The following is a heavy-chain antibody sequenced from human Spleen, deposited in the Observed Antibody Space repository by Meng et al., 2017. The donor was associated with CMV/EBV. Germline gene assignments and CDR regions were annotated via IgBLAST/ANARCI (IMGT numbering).Heavy chain of an antibody. CDR1: GGSISSHY. J-gene: IGHJ5*02. Sequence: SETLSLTCSVSGGSISSHYWSWIRQPPGKGPEWIGYIYHSGSTNYNPSLKSRVTISVDTSKNQFSLKLSSVTAADTAVYYCARGRGFDPWGQGTLVPVSS. CDR2: IYHSGST. CDR3: ARGRGFDP. V-gene: IGHV4-59*11.